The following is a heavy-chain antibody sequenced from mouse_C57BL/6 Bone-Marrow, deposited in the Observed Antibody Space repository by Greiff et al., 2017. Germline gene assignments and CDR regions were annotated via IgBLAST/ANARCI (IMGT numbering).Heavy chain of an antibody. CDR2: IYPGDGDT. V-gene: IGHV1-82*01. D-gene: IGHD2-4*01. CDR1: GYAFSSSW. J-gene: IGHJ4*01. CDR3: AREGYDYDVGRYYYAMDY. Sequence: QVQLQQSGPELVKPGASVKISCKASGYAFSSSWMNWVKQRPGKGLEWIGRIYPGDGDTNYNGKFKGKATLPADTSSSTAYMQLSSLTSEDTAVXICAREGYDYDVGRYYYAMDYWGQGTSVTVSS.